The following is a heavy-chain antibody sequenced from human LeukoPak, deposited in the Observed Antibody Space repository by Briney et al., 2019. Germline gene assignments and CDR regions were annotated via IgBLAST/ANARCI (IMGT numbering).Heavy chain of an antibody. Sequence: ASVKVSCKASGYTFTGYYIYWVRQAPGQGLEWMGRINPNSGDTNYAQKFQGRVTMTRDTSISSAYMELSTLGSDDTAMYYCAGGPAAGKHYYYYGMDVWGQGTTVTVSS. CDR1: GYTFTGYY. D-gene: IGHD2-2*01. CDR2: INPNSGDT. CDR3: AGGPAAGKHYYYYGMDV. J-gene: IGHJ6*02. V-gene: IGHV1-2*06.